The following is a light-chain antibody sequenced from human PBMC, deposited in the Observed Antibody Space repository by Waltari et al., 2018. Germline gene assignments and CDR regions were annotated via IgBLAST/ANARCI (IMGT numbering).Light chain of an antibody. Sequence: DNKMTKSPSSLSASVGDRVTITSRASQSISSYLNWYQHKPGKEPKILIYAASTLQIGVPSTFTDSRSATDFTLTISSLPPDYFPTYYCQQRYSTPGPFGQGTRFEI. CDR1: QSISSY. J-gene: IGKJ5*01. V-gene: IGKV1-39*01. CDR3: QQRYSTPGP. CDR2: AAS.